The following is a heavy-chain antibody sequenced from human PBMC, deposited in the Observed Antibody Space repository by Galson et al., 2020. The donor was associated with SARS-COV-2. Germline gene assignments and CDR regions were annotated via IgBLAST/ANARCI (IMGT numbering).Heavy chain of an antibody. J-gene: IGHJ3*01. CDR2: IRGDTTTI. CDR3: VRDHNYAFDF. Sequence: GGFLRLSCAASGFNFGDYPMNWVRQARGQGLEWIAHIRGDTTTINYADSVKGRFTISRDNARNSLFLQMNSLRTEDTAVYYCVRDHNYAFDFWGQGTVVSVSS. CDR1: GFNFGDYP. V-gene: IGHV3-48*04.